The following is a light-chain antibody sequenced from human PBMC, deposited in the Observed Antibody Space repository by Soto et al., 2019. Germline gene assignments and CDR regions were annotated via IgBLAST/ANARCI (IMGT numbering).Light chain of an antibody. CDR2: DVS. J-gene: IGLJ1*01. Sequence: QSALTQPDSVSGSPGQSITISCIGTSSDIGAYNYASWYQQHPGKAPKLIIYDVSNRPSGVSNRFSGSKSGYTASLTISGLQAEDEADYYCSSYSSTITRVFGTVTKLTVL. CDR1: SSDIGAYNY. V-gene: IGLV2-14*03. CDR3: SSYSSTITRV.